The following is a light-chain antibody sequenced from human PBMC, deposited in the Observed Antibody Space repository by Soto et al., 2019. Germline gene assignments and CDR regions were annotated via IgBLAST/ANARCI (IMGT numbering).Light chain of an antibody. CDR2: AAS. V-gene: IGKV1-12*01. J-gene: IGKJ3*01. CDR3: QQANSYPRT. Sequence: DIPMTQSPSSVSASVGDRVTITCRASQGISGYLLWFQQKPGKAPKLLIYAASSLQSGVPSRFSGSGSGTDFTLTITSLQPEDFATYYCQQANSYPRTFGPGTKVDFK. CDR1: QGISGY.